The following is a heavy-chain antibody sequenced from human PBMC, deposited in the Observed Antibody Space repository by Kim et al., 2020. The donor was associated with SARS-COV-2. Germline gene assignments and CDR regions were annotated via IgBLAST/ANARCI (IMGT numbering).Heavy chain of an antibody. D-gene: IGHD3-3*01. V-gene: IGHV3-7*03. Sequence: DSEKGRFTIARDNAKNSLYLQMNSLRAEDTAVYHCARIQIWSGSYWYFDYWGQGTLVTVSS. CDR3: ARIQIWSGSYWYFDY. J-gene: IGHJ4*02.